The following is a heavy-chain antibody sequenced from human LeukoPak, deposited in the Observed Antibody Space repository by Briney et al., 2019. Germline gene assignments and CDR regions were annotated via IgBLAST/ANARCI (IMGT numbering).Heavy chain of an antibody. Sequence: PSETLSLTCTVSGGSISSSSYYWGWLRQPPGKGLEWIGSIYYSGSTYYNPSLKSRVTISVDTSKNQFSLKLSSVTAADTAVYYCARGAYSHSYYYLDYWGQGTVVTVSS. J-gene: IGHJ4*02. CDR1: GGSISSSSYY. V-gene: IGHV4-39*07. CDR3: ARGAYSHSYYYLDY. D-gene: IGHD1-26*01. CDR2: IYYSGST.